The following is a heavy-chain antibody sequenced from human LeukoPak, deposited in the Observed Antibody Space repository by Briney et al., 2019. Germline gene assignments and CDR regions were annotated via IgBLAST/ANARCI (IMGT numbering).Heavy chain of an antibody. Sequence: SGTLSLTCAVSGGSISSGDYYWSWIRQPPGKGLEWIGYIYYSGSTYYNPSLKSRVTISVDTSKNQFSLKLSSVTAADTAVYYCARDLLNEGNHLDYWGQGTLVTVSS. CDR2: IYYSGST. D-gene: IGHD4-23*01. CDR1: GGSISSGDYY. CDR3: ARDLLNEGNHLDY. J-gene: IGHJ4*02. V-gene: IGHV4-30-4*01.